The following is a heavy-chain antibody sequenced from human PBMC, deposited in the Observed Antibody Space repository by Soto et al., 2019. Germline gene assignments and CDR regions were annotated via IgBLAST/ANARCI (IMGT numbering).Heavy chain of an antibody. D-gene: IGHD2-21*02. CDR2: IYYSGST. CDR3: ARSPVDCGGDCYSGNFQH. J-gene: IGHJ1*01. CDR1: GGSISSGGYY. V-gene: IGHV4-31*03. Sequence: SETLSLTCTVSGGSISSGGYYWSWIRQHPGKGLEWIGYIYYSGSTYYNPSLKSRVTISVDTSKNQFSLKLSSVTAADTAVYYCARSPVDCGGDCYSGNFQHWGQGTLVTVSS.